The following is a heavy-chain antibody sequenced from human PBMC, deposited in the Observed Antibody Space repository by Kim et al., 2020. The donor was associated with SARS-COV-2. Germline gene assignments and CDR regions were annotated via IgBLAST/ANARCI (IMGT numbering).Heavy chain of an antibody. J-gene: IGHJ6*02. Sequence: SVKGRFTISRDNSKNTLYLQMNSLGAEDTAVYYCAKVAYIAVAGSLGMDVWGQGTTVTVSS. V-gene: IGHV3-23*01. CDR3: AKVAYIAVAGSLGMDV. D-gene: IGHD6-19*01.